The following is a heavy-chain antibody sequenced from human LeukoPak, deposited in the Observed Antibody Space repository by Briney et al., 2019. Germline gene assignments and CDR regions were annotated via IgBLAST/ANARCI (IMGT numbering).Heavy chain of an antibody. CDR3: ARDRVGVGSSGWEN. V-gene: IGHV1-3*01. D-gene: IGHD6-19*01. Sequence: GASVKVSCKASGYTFTSYAMHWVRQAPGQRLEWMGWINAGNGNTKYSQEFQGRVTMTRDTSISTAYMELSSLTSDDTAVYYCARDRVGVGSSGWENWGQGTLVTVSS. J-gene: IGHJ4*02. CDR1: GYTFTSYA. CDR2: INAGNGNT.